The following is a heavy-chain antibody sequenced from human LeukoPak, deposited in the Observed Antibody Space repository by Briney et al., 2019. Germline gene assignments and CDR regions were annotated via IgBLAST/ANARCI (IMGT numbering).Heavy chain of an antibody. D-gene: IGHD6-19*01. CDR3: ASGPTVAVVY. V-gene: IGHV3-48*03. J-gene: IGHJ4*02. CDR2: ISSSGSTI. CDR1: GFTFSSYE. Sequence: GGSLRLSCAASGFTFSSYEMNWVRQAPGKGLEWVSYISSSGSTIYYADSVKGRFTISRDSAKNSLYLQMNSLRAEDTAVYYCASGPTVAVVYWGQGTLVTVSS.